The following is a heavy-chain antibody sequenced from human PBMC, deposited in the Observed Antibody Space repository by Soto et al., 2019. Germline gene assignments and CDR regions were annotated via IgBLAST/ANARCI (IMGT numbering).Heavy chain of an antibody. Sequence: SVKVSCKASGGTFSSYTISWVRQAPGQGLEWMGRIIPILGIANYAQKFQGRVTITADKSTSTAYMELSSLRSEDTAVYYCARAREVDTAMVKYDNWFDPWGQGTLVTVSS. J-gene: IGHJ5*02. CDR1: GGTFSSYT. CDR2: IIPILGIA. V-gene: IGHV1-69*02. D-gene: IGHD5-18*01. CDR3: ARAREVDTAMVKYDNWFDP.